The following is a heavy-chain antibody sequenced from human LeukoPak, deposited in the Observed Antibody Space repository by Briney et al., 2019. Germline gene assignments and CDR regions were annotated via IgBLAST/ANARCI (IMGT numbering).Heavy chain of an antibody. CDR2: ISGSGNRT. CDR1: GFTFSSYA. J-gene: IGHJ6*02. CDR3: AKNLYCGGGSCYPSALGMDV. D-gene: IGHD2-15*01. V-gene: IGHV3-23*01. Sequence: GSLRLSCAASGFTFSSYAMSWVRQAPGKGLEWVSSISGSGNRTYYADSVKGRFTISRDNSKNTLFLQMNSLRAEDTAVYYCAKNLYCGGGSCYPSALGMDVWGQGTTVTVSS.